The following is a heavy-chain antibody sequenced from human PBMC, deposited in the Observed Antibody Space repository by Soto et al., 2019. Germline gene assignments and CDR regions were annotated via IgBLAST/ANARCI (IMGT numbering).Heavy chain of an antibody. Sequence: QVQLVQSGAEVKKPGASVKVSCKASGYTFTSYGISWVRQAPGQGLEWMGWISAYNGNPNYAQKLQGRGTMTTDTSTSTAYMELRSPRSDYTAVYYCASSIAAAVDFDYRGQGTLVTVSS. J-gene: IGHJ4*02. D-gene: IGHD6-13*01. CDR2: ISAYNGNP. V-gene: IGHV1-18*01. CDR1: GYTFTSYG. CDR3: ASSIAAAVDFDY.